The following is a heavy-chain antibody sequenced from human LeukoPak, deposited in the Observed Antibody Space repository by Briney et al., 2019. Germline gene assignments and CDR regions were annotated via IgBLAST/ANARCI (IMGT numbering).Heavy chain of an antibody. J-gene: IGHJ4*02. Sequence: ASVKVSCKASGYTFTSYYMHWVRHAPGQGHEWMGIINPGVGSTGYAQKFQGRVTLTRDTSTSTLYMELSSLRSEDTAVYYCARVGIAGRRFYYFDYWGQGTLVTVSS. CDR2: INPGVGST. V-gene: IGHV1-46*01. D-gene: IGHD6-6*01. CDR3: ARVGIAGRRFYYFDY. CDR1: GYTFTSYY.